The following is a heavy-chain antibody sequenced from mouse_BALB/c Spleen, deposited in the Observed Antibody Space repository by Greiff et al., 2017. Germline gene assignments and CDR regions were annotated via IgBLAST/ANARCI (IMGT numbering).Heavy chain of an antibody. CDR2: IDPENGDT. V-gene: IGHV14-4*02. Sequence: VQLKQSGAELVRSGASVKLSCTASGFNIKDYYMHWVKQRPEQGLEWIGWIDPENGDTEYAPKFQGKATMTADTSSNTAYLQLSSLTSEDTAVYYCNRGSSYYAMDYWGQGTSVTVSS. J-gene: IGHJ4*01. CDR3: NRGSSYYAMDY. CDR1: GFNIKDYY. D-gene: IGHD1-1*01.